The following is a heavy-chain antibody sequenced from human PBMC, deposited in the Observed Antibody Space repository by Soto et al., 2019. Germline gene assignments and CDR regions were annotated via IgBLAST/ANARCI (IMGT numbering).Heavy chain of an antibody. Sequence: ASVKVSCKASGYTFTGYYMHWVRQAPGQGLEWMGWINPNSGGTNYAQKFQGRVTMTSDTSITTAYMELSRLTSDDTAVYYCARVSLAGATTADYWGQGTLVTVSS. CDR2: INPNSGGT. CDR1: GYTFTGYY. J-gene: IGHJ4*02. CDR3: ARVSLAGATTADY. D-gene: IGHD1-26*01. V-gene: IGHV1-2*02.